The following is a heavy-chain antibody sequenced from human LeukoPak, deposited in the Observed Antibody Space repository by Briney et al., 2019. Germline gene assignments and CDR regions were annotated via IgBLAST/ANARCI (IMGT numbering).Heavy chain of an antibody. CDR1: GGSFSGYY. J-gene: IGHJ5*02. V-gene: IGHV4-34*01. D-gene: IGHD3-9*01. CDR3: ARGTLRYFDWLSSRNWFDP. Sequence: PSETLSLTCAVYGGSFSGYYWSWIRQPPGKGLEWIGEINHSGSTNYNPSLTSRVTISVDTSKNQFSLKLSSVTAADTAVYYCARGTLRYFDWLSSRNWFDPWGQGTLVTVSS. CDR2: INHSGST.